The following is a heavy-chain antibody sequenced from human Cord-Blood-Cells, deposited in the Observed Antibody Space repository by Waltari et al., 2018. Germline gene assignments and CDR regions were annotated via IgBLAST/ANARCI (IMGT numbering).Heavy chain of an antibody. CDR1: GFTFSNAW. CDR2: IKSKTDGGTT. D-gene: IGHD5-18*01. V-gene: IGHV3-15*01. CDR3: TTDSTAMVTFDY. J-gene: IGHJ4*02. Sequence: EVQLVESGGGLVKPGGSLRLSCAASGFTFSNAWLSWVRQAPGKGLEWVGRIKSKTDGGTTDYAAPVKGRFTISRDDSKNTLYLQMNSLKTEDTAVYYCTTDSTAMVTFDYWGQGTLVTVSS.